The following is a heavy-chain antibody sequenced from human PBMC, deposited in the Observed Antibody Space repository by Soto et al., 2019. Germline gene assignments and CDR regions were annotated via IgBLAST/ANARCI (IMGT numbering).Heavy chain of an antibody. J-gene: IGHJ4*02. CDR1: GASIGSPY. V-gene: IGHV4-59*11. CDR3: ARSFSGAWPYFNX. Sequence: AETLSLTFTVSGASIGSPYWSWIRQPPGKGLEWILYISYNGNTNYNPSLKSLVTISRDTSKNQFSLKFRSVTAADTAVYYCARSFSGAWPYFNXWGQGALVTVSX. D-gene: IGHD1-26*01. CDR2: ISYNGNT.